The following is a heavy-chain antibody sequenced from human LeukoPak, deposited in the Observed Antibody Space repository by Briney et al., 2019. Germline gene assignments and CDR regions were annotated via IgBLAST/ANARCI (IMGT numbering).Heavy chain of an antibody. CDR2: IYYSGSP. Sequence: KPSETLSLTCSVSGGSISSSSYYWGWIRQPPGKGLEWIGSIYYSGSPYYNPSLTLRVTISVDTSKNQFSLKAISVTAADTAVYYCASWVTNDFWSGYYGPGDAFDIWGQGTMVTVSS. J-gene: IGHJ3*02. D-gene: IGHD3-3*01. V-gene: IGHV4-39*01. CDR3: ASWVTNDFWSGYYGPGDAFDI. CDR1: GGSISSSSYY.